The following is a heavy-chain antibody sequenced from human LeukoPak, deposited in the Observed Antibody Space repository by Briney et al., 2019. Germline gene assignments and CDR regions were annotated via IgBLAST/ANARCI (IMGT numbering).Heavy chain of an antibody. CDR1: GSTYAAYA. J-gene: IGHJ4*02. CDR2: ISWNSGSI. CDR3: AKDTGYDWGTHPFDY. D-gene: IGHD5-12*01. V-gene: IGHV3-9*03. Sequence: RRSLRLSWAASGSTYAAYAMHWVRQAPGQGLEWVSGISWNSGSIGYADSVKGLFTIYRDNAKNSLYLQMNSLRPEDMALYYCAKDTGYDWGTHPFDYWGQGTLVTVSS.